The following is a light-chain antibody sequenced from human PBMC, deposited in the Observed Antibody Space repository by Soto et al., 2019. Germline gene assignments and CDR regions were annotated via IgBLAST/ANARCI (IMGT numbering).Light chain of an antibody. J-gene: IGKJ1*01. V-gene: IGKV3-20*01. Sequence: EIVLTQSPGTLSLSPGGRATLSCRASQSVSSTYLAWYQQKPGQAPRLLIYGASTRGTGIPDRFSGSGSGTDFTLTISRLEPEDFAVYFCQQYGSSPRTFGQGTKVDI. CDR3: QQYGSSPRT. CDR1: QSVSSTY. CDR2: GAS.